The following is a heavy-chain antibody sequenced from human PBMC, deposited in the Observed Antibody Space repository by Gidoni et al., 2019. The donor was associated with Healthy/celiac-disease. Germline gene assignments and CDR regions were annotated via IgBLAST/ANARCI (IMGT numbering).Heavy chain of an antibody. D-gene: IGHD3-10*01. CDR3: AREGTMVRGAGDY. CDR1: GFTFRGNA. Sequence: QVQMVESGGGVVQHGWSLRLPCAASGFTFRGNAMHWVRPAPGKGLEWVAVISYYGSNKYYADSGKGRFTISRYNSKNTLYLQMNSLRAEDTAVYYCAREGTMVRGAGDYCGQGTLVTVSS. J-gene: IGHJ4*02. CDR2: ISYYGSNK. V-gene: IGHV3-30-3*01.